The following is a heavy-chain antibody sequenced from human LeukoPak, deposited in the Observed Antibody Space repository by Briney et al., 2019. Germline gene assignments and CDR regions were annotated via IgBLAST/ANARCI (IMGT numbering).Heavy chain of an antibody. D-gene: IGHD1-7*01. CDR2: ISYDGSNK. Sequence: GGSLRLSCAASGFTFSGYPIHWVRQAPGKGLEWVAVISYDGSNKYYADSVKGRFTISRDNSKNTLYLQMNSLRAEDTAVYYCARDNWNYDGSFDYWGQGTLVTVSS. CDR3: ARDNWNYDGSFDY. V-gene: IGHV3-30-3*01. CDR1: GFTFSGYP. J-gene: IGHJ4*02.